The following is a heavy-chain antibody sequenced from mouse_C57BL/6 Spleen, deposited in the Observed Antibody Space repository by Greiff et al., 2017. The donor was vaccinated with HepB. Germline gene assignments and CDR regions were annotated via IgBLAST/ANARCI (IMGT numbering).Heavy chain of an antibody. V-gene: IGHV1-53*01. Sequence: QVQLQQPGTELVKPGASVTLSCKASGYTLTSYWMHWVKQRPGQGLEWLGNINPSNGGTNYNEKFKSKATLTVDKSSSTAYMQLSSLTSEDSAVYYCARYYYGSSAFAYWGQGTLVTVSA. CDR1: GYTLTSYW. CDR3: ARYYYGSSAFAY. D-gene: IGHD1-1*01. CDR2: INPSNGGT. J-gene: IGHJ3*01.